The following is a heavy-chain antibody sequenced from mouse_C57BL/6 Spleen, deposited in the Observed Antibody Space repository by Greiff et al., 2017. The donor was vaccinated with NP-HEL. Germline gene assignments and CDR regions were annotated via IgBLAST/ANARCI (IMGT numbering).Heavy chain of an antibody. CDR1: GFHIKNTY. CDR2: IAPANGNT. CDR3: AEVKPYAMDY. J-gene: IGHJ4*01. D-gene: IGHD1-3*01. V-gene: IGHV14-3*01. Sequence: VQLQQSVAELVRPGASVKLSCTASGFHIKNTYMHWVKQRPEQGLELLGRIAPANGNTKYAPKFQGKAPIPSDTSSNTAYLQLSSLTSEDTAIYYCAEVKPYAMDYWGQGTSVTVSS.